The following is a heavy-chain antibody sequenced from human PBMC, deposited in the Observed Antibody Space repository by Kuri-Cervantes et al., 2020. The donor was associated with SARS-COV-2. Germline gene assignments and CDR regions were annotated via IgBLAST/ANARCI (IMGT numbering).Heavy chain of an antibody. Sequence: ETLSLTCAASGFSFSDQYMNWVRQAPGKGLEWVSSISSSSSYIYYADSVKGRFTISRDNAKNSLYLQMNSLRAEDTAVYYCARDTDSDYYDSSGHYYFDYWGQGTLVTVSS. V-gene: IGHV3-21*01. CDR1: GFSFSDQY. J-gene: IGHJ4*02. CDR2: ISSSSSYI. D-gene: IGHD3-22*01. CDR3: ARDTDSDYYDSSGHYYFDY.